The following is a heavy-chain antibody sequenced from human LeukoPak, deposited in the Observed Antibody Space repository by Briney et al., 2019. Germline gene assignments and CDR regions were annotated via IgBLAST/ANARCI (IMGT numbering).Heavy chain of an antibody. CDR3: ARVGCGADCYSEGALDI. Sequence: GGSLRLSCSASGFTFNTYDIHWVRQAPGKGLEWVAVISCDESDKYFADSVKGRLTISRDNSKNTVYLQMNSLRPEDTALYYCARVGCGADCYSEGALDIWGQGTLVTVSS. D-gene: IGHD2-21*02. J-gene: IGHJ3*02. V-gene: IGHV3-30*03. CDR1: GFTFNTYD. CDR2: ISCDESDK.